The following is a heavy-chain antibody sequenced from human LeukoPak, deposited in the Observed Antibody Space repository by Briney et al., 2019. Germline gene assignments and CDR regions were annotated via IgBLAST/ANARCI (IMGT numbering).Heavy chain of an antibody. CDR3: ARSRYSGPRGAVGFDP. V-gene: IGHV4-39*01. CDR2: IYYSGST. CDR1: VGSISSSSYH. J-gene: IGHJ5*02. D-gene: IGHD5-12*01. Sequence: PSETLSLTCTVSVGSISSSSYHWGWIRQPPGKALEWIGRIYYSGSTYYNPTLKSRVTISVDTSKNQFSLKLSSVTAADTAVYYCARSRYSGPRGAVGFDPGGQGTLVTVSS.